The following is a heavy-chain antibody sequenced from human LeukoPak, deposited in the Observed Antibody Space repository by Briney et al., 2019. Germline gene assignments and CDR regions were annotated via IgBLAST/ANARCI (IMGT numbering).Heavy chain of an antibody. D-gene: IGHD3-10*01. CDR3: ARDLGSYYGSGSYYNYFDY. V-gene: IGHV4-39*07. CDR1: GGSISSSSYY. Sequence: PSETLSLTCTVSGGSISSSSYYWGWIRQPPGKGLEWIGSIYYSGSTYYNPSLKSRVTISVDTSKNQFSLKLSSVTAADTAVYYCARDLGSYYGSGSYYNYFDYWGQGTLVTVSP. J-gene: IGHJ4*02. CDR2: IYYSGST.